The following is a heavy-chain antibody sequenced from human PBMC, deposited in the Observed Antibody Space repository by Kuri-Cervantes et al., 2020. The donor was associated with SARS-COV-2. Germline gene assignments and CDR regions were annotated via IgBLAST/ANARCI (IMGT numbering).Heavy chain of an antibody. J-gene: IGHJ3*02. Sequence: ASVKVSCKASGYTFTSYYMHWVRQAPGQGLERMGIINPSGGSTSYAQKFQGRVTMTRDTSTSTVYMELSSLRSEDTAVYYCAREDIVVVPAYYDDAFDIWGQGTMVTVSS. CDR3: AREDIVVVPAYYDDAFDI. D-gene: IGHD2-2*01. CDR2: INPSGGST. CDR1: GYTFTSYY. V-gene: IGHV1-46*01.